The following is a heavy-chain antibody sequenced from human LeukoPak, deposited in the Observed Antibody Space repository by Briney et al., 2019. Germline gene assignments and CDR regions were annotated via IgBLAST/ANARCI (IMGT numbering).Heavy chain of an antibody. D-gene: IGHD3-10*01. CDR3: ASQGGPGEFDY. V-gene: IGHV4-39*01. Sequence: PSETLSLTCSVSGGSISSSIYYWGWIRQPPGKGLEWIGSIYYSGSTYYNPSLKSRVTISVDTSKNQFSLKLTSVTAADTAVYYCASQGGPGEFDYWGQGTLVTVSS. J-gene: IGHJ4*02. CDR2: IYYSGST. CDR1: GGSISSSIYY.